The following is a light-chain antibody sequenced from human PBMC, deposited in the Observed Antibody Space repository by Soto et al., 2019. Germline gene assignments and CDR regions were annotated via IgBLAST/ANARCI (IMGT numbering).Light chain of an antibody. J-gene: IGKJ4*01. V-gene: IGKV3-20*01. CDR3: QQYGTTPLT. CDR2: DAS. Sequence: EIVLTQSPDTLSLSPGERATLSCRASQSIKNNYLAWYQQKPGQAPRFLIYDASSRATGIPDRFSGSGSGTEFTLTISRLEPEDFAVYYCQQYGTTPLTFGGGTKVDI. CDR1: QSIKNNY.